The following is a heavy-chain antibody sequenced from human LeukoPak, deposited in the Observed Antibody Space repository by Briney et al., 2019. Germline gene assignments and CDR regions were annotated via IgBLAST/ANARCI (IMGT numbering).Heavy chain of an antibody. D-gene: IGHD3-16*01. CDR1: GYSISSGYY. CDR3: ARLVWGSLTGYYFDY. Sequence: PSETLSLTCAVSGYSISSGYYWGWIRQPPGKGLEWIGNICHSGSTYYNPSLKSRVTISVDTSKNQFSLKLSSVTAADTAVYYCARLVWGSLTGYYFDYWGQGTLVTVSS. CDR2: ICHSGST. V-gene: IGHV4-38-2*01. J-gene: IGHJ4*02.